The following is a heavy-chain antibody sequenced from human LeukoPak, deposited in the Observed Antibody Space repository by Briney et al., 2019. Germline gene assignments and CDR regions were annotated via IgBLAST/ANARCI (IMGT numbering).Heavy chain of an antibody. Sequence: SETLSLTCTVSGASISSYWWTWIRQPPGKGLEWLGYIYNSGSTRYNPSLKSRVTISVDTSKNQFSLNLTSVTAADTAVYYCAREKDSIVSTARMDVWGRGTAVTVSS. J-gene: IGHJ6*03. CDR2: IYNSGST. V-gene: IGHV4-59*01. CDR1: GASISSYW. CDR3: AREKDSIVSTARMDV. D-gene: IGHD5/OR15-5a*01.